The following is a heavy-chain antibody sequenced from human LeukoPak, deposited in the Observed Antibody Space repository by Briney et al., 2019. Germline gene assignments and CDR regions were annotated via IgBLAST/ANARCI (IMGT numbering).Heavy chain of an antibody. V-gene: IGHV3-21*01. CDR1: GFTFSSYS. CDR2: ISSSSSYI. CDR3: ARVGWHIVVEKVYYMDV. D-gene: IGHD2-21*01. Sequence: GGSLRLSCAASGFTFSSYSMNWVRQAPGKGLEWVSSISSSSSYIYYADSVKGRFTISRDNAKNSLYLQMNSLRAEDTAVYYCARVGWHIVVEKVYYMDVWGKGTTVTVSS. J-gene: IGHJ6*03.